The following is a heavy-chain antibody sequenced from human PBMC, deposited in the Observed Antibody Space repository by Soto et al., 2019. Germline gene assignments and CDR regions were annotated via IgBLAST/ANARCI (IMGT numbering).Heavy chain of an antibody. CDR2: INHSGST. CDR1: GESLSGYY. D-gene: IGHD6-13*01. CDR3: ARGAQYSSTWYLDY. Sequence: QVQLQQWGAGLLKPSETLSLTCAVYGESLSGYYWSWIRQPPGKGLEWIGEINHSGSTKYNPSLKSRVTISVDTSKNQFSLKLSSVTAADTAVYYCARGAQYSSTWYLDYWCQGTLVTVSS. J-gene: IGHJ4*02. V-gene: IGHV4-34*01.